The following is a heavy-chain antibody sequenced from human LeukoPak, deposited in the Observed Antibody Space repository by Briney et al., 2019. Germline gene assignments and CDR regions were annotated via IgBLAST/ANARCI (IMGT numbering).Heavy chain of an antibody. CDR3: ARGRSGWINWFDP. D-gene: IGHD6-19*01. CDR2: IYYSGST. J-gene: IGHJ5*02. CDR1: GGSISSGGYS. Sequence: PSETLSLTCAVSGGSISSGGYSWSWIRQPPGKGLEWIGYIYYSGSTNYNPSLKSRVTISVDTSKNQFSLKLSSVTAADTAVYYCARGRSGWINWFDPWGQGTLVTVSS. V-gene: IGHV4-61*08.